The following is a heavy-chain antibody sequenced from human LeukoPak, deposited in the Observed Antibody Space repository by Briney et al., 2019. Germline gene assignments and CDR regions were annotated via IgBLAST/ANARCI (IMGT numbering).Heavy chain of an antibody. CDR2: IYHSGTT. CDR1: GYSISSGYY. CDR3: ARVWAPGYYYYMDV. V-gene: IGHV4-38-2*02. J-gene: IGHJ6*03. Sequence: PSETLSLTCTVSGYSISSGYYWGWIRQPPGKGLEWIALIYHSGTTYYNPSLKSRVTISVDTSKNQFSLKLNSVTAADTAVYYCARVWAPGYYYYMDVWGKGTTVTVSS. D-gene: IGHD3-16*01.